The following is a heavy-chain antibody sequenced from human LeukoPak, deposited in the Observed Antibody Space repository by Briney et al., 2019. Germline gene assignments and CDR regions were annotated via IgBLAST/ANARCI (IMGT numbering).Heavy chain of an antibody. J-gene: IGHJ4*02. Sequence: SETLTLTCAVYGGSFSGYYWSWIRQPPGKGLEWIGEINRSGSTNHNPPLKSRVTVSVDTSKNQFSLKLSSVTAADTAVYYCARLGYYDSSGYPYFDYWGQGTLVTVSS. CDR2: INRSGST. CDR1: GGSFSGYY. D-gene: IGHD3-22*01. V-gene: IGHV4-34*01. CDR3: ARLGYYDSSGYPYFDY.